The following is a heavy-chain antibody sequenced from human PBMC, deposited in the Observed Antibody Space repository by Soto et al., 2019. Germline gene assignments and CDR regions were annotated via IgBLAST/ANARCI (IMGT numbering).Heavy chain of an antibody. CDR3: ARGIVVVAAAKNLNWFDP. D-gene: IGHD2-15*01. CDR1: GDSVRSDTYY. CDR2: VYKNGST. Sequence: QVQLQESGPGLVKPSETLSLTCTVSGDSVRSDTYYWSWIRQPPGKGLEWIAYVYKNGSTNHNPCLKGRVTTSMDTSKNQFSLEMSSVTAADTAVYYCARGIVVVAAAKNLNWFDPWGQGTLVTVSS. J-gene: IGHJ5*02. V-gene: IGHV4-61*01.